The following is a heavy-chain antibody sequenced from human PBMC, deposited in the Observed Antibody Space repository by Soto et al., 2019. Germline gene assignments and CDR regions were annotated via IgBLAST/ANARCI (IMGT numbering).Heavy chain of an antibody. D-gene: IGHD3-3*01. Sequence: GGSLRLSCAASGFTFSSYAMSRVRQAPGKGLEWVSATSGSGGSTYYADSVKGRFTISRDNSKNTLYLQMNSLRAEDKVVYYCGVSYDFWSGYYVYWGQGTLVTVSS. CDR3: GVSYDFWSGYYVY. CDR2: TSGSGGST. J-gene: IGHJ4*02. V-gene: IGHV3-23*01. CDR1: GFTFSSYA.